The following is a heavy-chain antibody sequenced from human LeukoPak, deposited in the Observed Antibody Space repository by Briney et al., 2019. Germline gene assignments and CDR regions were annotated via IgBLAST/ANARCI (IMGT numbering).Heavy chain of an antibody. V-gene: IGHV4-59*08. CDR1: GGSISSYY. CDR2: ISYTGST. J-gene: IGHJ4*02. D-gene: IGHD3-3*01. Sequence: SETLSLTCTVSGGSISSYYWSWIRQPPGKGLEWIGYISYTGSTNYNPSLKSRVTISVDTSKNQFSLKLSSVTVADTAVYYCAGRYGMSAYWYYFDYWGQGTLVTVSS. CDR3: AGRYGMSAYWYYFDY.